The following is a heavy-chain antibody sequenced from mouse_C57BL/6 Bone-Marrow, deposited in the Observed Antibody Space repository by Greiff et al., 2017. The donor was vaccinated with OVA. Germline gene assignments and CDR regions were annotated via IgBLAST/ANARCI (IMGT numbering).Heavy chain of an antibody. CDR3: ARNWAPWFAY. CDR2: ISSGSSTI. Sequence: DVQLQESGGGLVKPGGSLKLSCAASGFTFSDYGMHWVRQAPEKGLEWVAYISSGSSTIYYADTVKGRFTISRDNAKNTLFLQMTSLRSEDTAMYYCARNWAPWFAYWGQGTLVTVSA. CDR1: GFTFSDYG. D-gene: IGHD4-1*01. V-gene: IGHV5-17*01. J-gene: IGHJ3*01.